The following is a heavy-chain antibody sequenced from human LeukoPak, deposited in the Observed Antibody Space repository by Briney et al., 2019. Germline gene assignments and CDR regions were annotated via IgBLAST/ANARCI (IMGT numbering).Heavy chain of an antibody. CDR1: GGSVSSGSYY. V-gene: IGHV4-61*02. CDR2: IYTSGST. J-gene: IGHJ4*02. Sequence: SETLSLTCSVSGGSVSSGSYYWSWIRQPAGKGLEWIGRIYTSGSTNYNPSLKSRVTISVDTSKNQFSLKLSSVTAADTAVYYCARSVKDTAMAYFDYWGQGTLVTVSS. CDR3: ARSVKDTAMAYFDY. D-gene: IGHD5-18*01.